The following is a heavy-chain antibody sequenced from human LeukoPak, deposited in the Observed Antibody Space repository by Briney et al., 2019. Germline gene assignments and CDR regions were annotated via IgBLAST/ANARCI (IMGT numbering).Heavy chain of an antibody. Sequence: GGSLRLSCAASGFTFSSYNMNWVRQAPGKGLEWVSSISSSSSYIYYADSVKGRFTISRDNAKNPLYLQMNSLRAEDTAVYYCARDSLWFGELLDYWGQGTLVTVSS. CDR3: ARDSLWFGELLDY. CDR1: GFTFSSYN. J-gene: IGHJ4*02. D-gene: IGHD3-10*01. CDR2: ISSSSSYI. V-gene: IGHV3-21*01.